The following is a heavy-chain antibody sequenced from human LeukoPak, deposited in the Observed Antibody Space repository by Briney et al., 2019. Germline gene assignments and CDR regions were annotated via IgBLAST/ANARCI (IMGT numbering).Heavy chain of an antibody. V-gene: IGHV4-59*01. CDR3: ARVMGIAYCGGDCYSFDY. J-gene: IGHJ4*02. CDR2: IYYSGST. Sequence: SETLSLTCTVSGGSISSYYWSWIRQPPGKGLEWIGYIYYSGSTNYNPSLKSRVTISVDTSKNQFSLKLSSVTAADTAVYYCARVMGIAYCGGDCYSFDYWGQGTLVTVSS. CDR1: GGSISSYY. D-gene: IGHD2-21*01.